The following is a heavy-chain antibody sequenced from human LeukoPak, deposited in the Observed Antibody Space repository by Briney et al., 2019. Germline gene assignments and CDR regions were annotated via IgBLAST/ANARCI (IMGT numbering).Heavy chain of an antibody. CDR3: ASPGGFLAGYYFDY. CDR1: GGSISSSSYY. D-gene: IGHD3-3*01. CDR2: IYYSGST. V-gene: IGHV4-39*01. Sequence: SETLSLTCTVSGGSISSSSYYWGWIRQPPGKGLEWIGSIYYSGSTYYNPSLKSRVTISVDTSKNQFSLKLSSVTAADTAVYYCASPGGFLAGYYFDYWGQGTLVTVSS. J-gene: IGHJ4*02.